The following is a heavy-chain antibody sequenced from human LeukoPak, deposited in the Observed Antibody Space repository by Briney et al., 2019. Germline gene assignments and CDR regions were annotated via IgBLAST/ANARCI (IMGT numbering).Heavy chain of an antibody. J-gene: IGHJ4*02. CDR3: ARSGNYYSFDY. CDR2: ISGSGGGT. CDR1: GFTFSSYA. D-gene: IGHD1-26*01. Sequence: PGGSLRLSCTASGFTFSSYAMSWVRQAPGKGLEWVSPISGSGGGTYYTDSVKGRFTISRDNSKNTLYLQTNSLRAEDTAVYYCARSGNYYSFDYWGQGTLVTVSS. V-gene: IGHV3-23*01.